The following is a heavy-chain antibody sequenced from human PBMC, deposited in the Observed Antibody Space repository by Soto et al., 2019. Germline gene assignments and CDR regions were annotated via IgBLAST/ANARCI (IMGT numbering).Heavy chain of an antibody. J-gene: IGHJ4*01. D-gene: IGHD6-6*01. CDR1: GYTFTAYY. V-gene: IGHV1-2*02. CDR3: ARSIAARRTVDY. Sequence: ASVKVSCKASGYTFTAYYMHWVRQAPGQGLEWMGWVNPNSGGTNYAQKFQGRVTMTRDTSISTAYMELTRLRSDDTAVYYCARSIAARRTVDYWGQGTLVTVSS. CDR2: VNPNSGGT.